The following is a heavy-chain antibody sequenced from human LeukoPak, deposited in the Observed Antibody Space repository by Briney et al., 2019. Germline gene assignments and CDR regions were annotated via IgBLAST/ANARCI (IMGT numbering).Heavy chain of an antibody. CDR1: GGSFSGYY. V-gene: IGHV4-34*01. J-gene: IGHJ4*02. D-gene: IGHD2-2*01. Sequence: PSETLSPTCAVYGGSFSGYYWSWIRQPPGKGLEWIGEINHSGSTNYNPSLKSRVTISVDTSKNQFSLKLSSVTAADTAVYYCAIGCSSTSCPGPFDYWGQGTLVTVSS. CDR2: INHSGST. CDR3: AIGCSSTSCPGPFDY.